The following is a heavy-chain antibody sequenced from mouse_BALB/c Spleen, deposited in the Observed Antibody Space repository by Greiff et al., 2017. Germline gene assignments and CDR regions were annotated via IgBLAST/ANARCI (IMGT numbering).Heavy chain of an antibody. CDR2: ISSGSSTI. D-gene: IGHD3-3*01. Sequence: EVKLVESGGGLVQPGGSRKLSCAASGFTFSSFGMHWVRQAPEKGLEWVAYISSGSSTIYYADTVKGRFTISRDNPKNTLFLQMTSLRSEDTAMYYCAREGLTGGFAYWGQGTLVTVSA. J-gene: IGHJ3*01. CDR3: AREGLTGGFAY. V-gene: IGHV5-17*02. CDR1: GFTFSSFG.